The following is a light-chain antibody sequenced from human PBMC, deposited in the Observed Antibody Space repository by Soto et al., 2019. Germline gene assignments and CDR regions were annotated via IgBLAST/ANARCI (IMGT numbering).Light chain of an antibody. Sequence: DTQMTQSPFYLSASVGDRVTITCRASQGIRNYLAWYQQKPGKVPKLLIYAASTLQSGVPSRFSGSGSGTDFTLTISSLQPEDVATYYCQKHSSAPWTFGQGTKVEI. V-gene: IGKV1-27*01. J-gene: IGKJ1*01. CDR3: QKHSSAPWT. CDR2: AAS. CDR1: QGIRNY.